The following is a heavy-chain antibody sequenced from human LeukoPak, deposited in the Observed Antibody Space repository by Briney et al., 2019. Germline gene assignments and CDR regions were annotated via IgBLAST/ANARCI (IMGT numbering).Heavy chain of an antibody. CDR1: GFTFSNYA. CDR2: MSGSGGST. J-gene: IGHJ5*02. D-gene: IGHD3-9*01. CDR3: AKGLRYFDAAGEFDP. Sequence: GGSLRLSCAASGFTFSNYAMIWVRQAPGKGLEWVSGMSGSGGSTYYADSVKGRFSISRDNSKSTLYLQMNSLRVEDTAVYYCAKGLRYFDAAGEFDPWGQGTLVTVSS. V-gene: IGHV3-23*01.